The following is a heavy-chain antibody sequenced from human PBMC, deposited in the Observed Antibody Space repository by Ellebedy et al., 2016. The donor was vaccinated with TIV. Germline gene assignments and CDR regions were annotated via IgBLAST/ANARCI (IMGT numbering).Heavy chain of an antibody. CDR3: ARGGGSSGWYGFDY. Sequence: PGGSLRPSCAASGFTFSDYFMSWIRQAPGKGLEWVSYISSSSTSINYADSVKGRFTISRDNAKNSLYLQMNSLRVEDTAMYYCARGGGSSGWYGFDYWGQGTLV. CDR2: ISSSSTSI. D-gene: IGHD6-19*01. J-gene: IGHJ4*02. CDR1: GFTFSDYF. V-gene: IGHV3-11*06.